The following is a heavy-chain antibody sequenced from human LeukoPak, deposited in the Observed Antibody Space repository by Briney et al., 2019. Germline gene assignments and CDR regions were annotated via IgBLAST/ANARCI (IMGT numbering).Heavy chain of an antibody. J-gene: IGHJ3*02. CDR3: ARVEGTYCGGDCSGDAFDI. CDR2: IYTSGST. D-gene: IGHD2-21*01. CDR1: GGSISSYY. V-gene: IGHV4-4*07. Sequence: SETLSLTCPVSGGSISSYYWSWIRQPAGKGLEWIGRIYTSGSTNYNPSLKSRVTMSVDTSKNQSSLKLSSVTAADTAVYYCARVEGTYCGGDCSGDAFDIWGQGTMVTVSS.